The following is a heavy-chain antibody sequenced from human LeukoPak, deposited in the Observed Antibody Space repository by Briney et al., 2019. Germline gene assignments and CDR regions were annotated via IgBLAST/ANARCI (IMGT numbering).Heavy chain of an antibody. V-gene: IGHV4-59*08. CDR3: ARGRGEVVVAAWDVFDI. Sequence: SETLSLTCTVSGGPISSYYRSWIRQPPGQGLEWIAYVYYSGSTNHNPSLKSRVTISIDTSKNQFSLRLSSVTAADTAVYYCARGRGEVVVAAWDVFDIWGQGTMVTVS. CDR2: VYYSGST. J-gene: IGHJ3*02. CDR1: GGPISSYY. D-gene: IGHD2-15*01.